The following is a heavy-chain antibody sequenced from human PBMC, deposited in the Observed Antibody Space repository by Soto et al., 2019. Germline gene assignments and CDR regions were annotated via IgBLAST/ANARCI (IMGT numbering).Heavy chain of an antibody. CDR1: GYTFTSYG. V-gene: IGHV1-18*01. Sequence: ASVKVSCKASGYTFTSYGISWVRQAPGQGLEWMGWISAYNGNTNYAQKLQGRVTMTTDTSTSTAYMELRSLGSDDTAVYYCARDPSRGLVQVYWGQGTLVTVSS. CDR3: ARDPSRGLVQVY. J-gene: IGHJ4*02. CDR2: ISAYNGNT. D-gene: IGHD6-19*01.